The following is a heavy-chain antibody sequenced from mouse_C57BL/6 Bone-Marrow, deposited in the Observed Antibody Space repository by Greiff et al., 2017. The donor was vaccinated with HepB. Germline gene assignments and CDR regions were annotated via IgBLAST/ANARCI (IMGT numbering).Heavy chain of an antibody. V-gene: IGHV1-81*01. J-gene: IGHJ3*01. Sequence: VQLQQSGAELARPGASVKLSCKASGYTFTSYGISWVKQRTGQGLEWIGEVYPRSGNTYYNEKFKGKATLTADKSSSTAYMELRSLTSEESAVYFWARAEDITTANWGQGALVTGSA. CDR2: VYPRSGNT. D-gene: IGHD1-1*01. CDR3: ARAEDITTAN. CDR1: GYTFTSYG.